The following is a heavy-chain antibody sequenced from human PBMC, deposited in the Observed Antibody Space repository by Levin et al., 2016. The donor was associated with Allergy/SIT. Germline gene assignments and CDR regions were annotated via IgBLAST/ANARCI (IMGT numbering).Heavy chain of an antibody. D-gene: IGHD6-6*01. J-gene: IGHJ5*02. CDR3: ARARGGYSSSAGRNWFDP. CDR2: ISSSGSTI. Sequence: GGSLRLSCAASGFIFSDYYMSWIRQAPGKGLEWVSYISSSGSTIYYADSVKGRFTISRDNAKNSLYLQMNSLRAEDTAVYYCARARGGYSSSAGRNWFDPWGQGTLVTVSS. V-gene: IGHV3-11*01. CDR1: GFIFSDYY.